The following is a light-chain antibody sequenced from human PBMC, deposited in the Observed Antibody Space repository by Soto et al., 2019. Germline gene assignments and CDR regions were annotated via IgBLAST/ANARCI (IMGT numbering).Light chain of an antibody. J-gene: IGKJ2*01. V-gene: IGKV4-1*01. CDR1: QSVLNSSKHKNH. CDR3: QQYYRTPPST. Sequence: DIVMTQSPDSLAVSLGERATVNCKSSQSVLNSSKHKNHLAWYQQKPGQPPKLLIYWASTRESGVPDRFIGSGSGTDSTLTISSLQAEDVAVYYCQQYYRTPPSTFGQGTKLEIK. CDR2: WAS.